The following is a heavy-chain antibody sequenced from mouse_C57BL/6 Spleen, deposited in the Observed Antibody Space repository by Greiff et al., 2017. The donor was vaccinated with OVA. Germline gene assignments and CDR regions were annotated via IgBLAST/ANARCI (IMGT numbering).Heavy chain of an antibody. Sequence: DVTPVASGGSLVKPGGSLKLSCAASGFTFSDYGMHWVRQAPEKGLEWVAYISSGSSTIYYADTVKGRFTISRDNAKNTLFLQMTSLRSEDTAMYYCAREDWDLFDYWGQGTTLTVSS. V-gene: IGHV5-17*01. J-gene: IGHJ2*01. CDR3: AREDWDLFDY. D-gene: IGHD4-1*01. CDR1: GFTFSDYG. CDR2: ISSGSSTI.